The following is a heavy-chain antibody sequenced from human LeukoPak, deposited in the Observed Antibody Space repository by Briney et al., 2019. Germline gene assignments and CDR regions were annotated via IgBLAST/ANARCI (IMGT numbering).Heavy chain of an antibody. J-gene: IGHJ4*02. Sequence: SETLSLTCTVSGGSISSYYWSWIRQPPGEGLEWIGFIYTSGSTNYNPSLKSRVTISVDTSKNQFSLKLSSVTAADTAVYYCARHSWQWQVDYWGQGTLVTVSS. CDR2: IYTSGST. CDR1: GGSISSYY. V-gene: IGHV4-4*09. CDR3: ARHSWQWQVDY. D-gene: IGHD6-19*01.